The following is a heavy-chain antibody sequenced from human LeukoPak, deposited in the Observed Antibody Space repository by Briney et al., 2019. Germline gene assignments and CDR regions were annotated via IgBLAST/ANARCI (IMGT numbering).Heavy chain of an antibody. Sequence: SETLSLTCTVSGGSISSYYWSWIRQPPGKGLEWIGYIYYSGSTNYNPSLKSRVTISVDTSKNQFSLKLSSVTAADTAVYYCARGAVAGIPWNWFDPWGQGTLVTVSP. CDR1: GGSISSYY. CDR3: ARGAVAGIPWNWFDP. J-gene: IGHJ5*02. D-gene: IGHD6-19*01. CDR2: IYYSGST. V-gene: IGHV4-59*01.